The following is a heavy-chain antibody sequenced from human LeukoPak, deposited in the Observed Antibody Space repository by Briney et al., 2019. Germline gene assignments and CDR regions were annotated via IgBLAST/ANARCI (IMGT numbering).Heavy chain of an antibody. V-gene: IGHV4-59*02. CDR2: IHYSGST. J-gene: IGHJ4*01. D-gene: IGHD6-13*01. Sequence: PGGSLRLSCAASDFTVSSNYMSWIRQPPGKGLEWIGYIHYSGSTNYNPSLKSRVTISVDTSKNQFSLKLSSVAAADTAVYYCARGAAGTRDYWGQEPWSPSPQ. CDR1: DFTVSSNY. CDR3: ARGAAGTRDY.